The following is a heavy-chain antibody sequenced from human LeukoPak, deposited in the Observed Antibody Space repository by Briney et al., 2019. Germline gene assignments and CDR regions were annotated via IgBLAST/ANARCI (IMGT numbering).Heavy chain of an antibody. J-gene: IGHJ6*03. CDR3: ARLPHYYYYYMDV. CDR1: GYSFASYW. V-gene: IGHV5-51*01. CDR2: IYPGDSDT. Sequence: KLGESLKISCKGSGYSFASYWIGWVRQMPGKDLEWMGIIYPGDSDTRCSPSFQGQVTISADKSINTAYLQWSSLKASDTAMYYCARLPHYYYYYMDVWGKGTTVTVSS.